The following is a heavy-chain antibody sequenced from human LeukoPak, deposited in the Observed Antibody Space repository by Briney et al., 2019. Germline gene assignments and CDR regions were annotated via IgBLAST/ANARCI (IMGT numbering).Heavy chain of an antibody. D-gene: IGHD6-19*01. V-gene: IGHV3-7*01. CDR1: GFTFSSYW. CDR2: INQDGGEK. Sequence: PGGSLRLSCAASGFTFSSYWMSWVRQAPGKGLEGVANINQDGGEKYYVDSVKGRFTISRDNAKNSLYLQMNSLRVEDTAVYYCAREFRSGYNSRWFDYWGQGTLVTVSS. J-gene: IGHJ5*01. CDR3: AREFRSGYNSRWFDY.